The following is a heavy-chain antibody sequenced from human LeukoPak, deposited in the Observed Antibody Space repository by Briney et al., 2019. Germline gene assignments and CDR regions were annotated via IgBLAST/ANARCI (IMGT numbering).Heavy chain of an antibody. Sequence: GASVKVSSKASGYTFTGYYIHWVRQAPGQGLEWMGWITPNSGGTNYAQKFQGRVTMTRDTSITTAYMELTSLRSDDTAVYYCALYDFWSGCPDYWGQGTLVTVSS. D-gene: IGHD3-3*01. CDR1: GYTFTGYY. J-gene: IGHJ4*02. V-gene: IGHV1-2*02. CDR3: ALYDFWSGCPDY. CDR2: ITPNSGGT.